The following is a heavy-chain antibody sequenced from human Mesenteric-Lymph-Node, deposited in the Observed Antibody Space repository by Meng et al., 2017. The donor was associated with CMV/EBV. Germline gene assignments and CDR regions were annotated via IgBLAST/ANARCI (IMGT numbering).Heavy chain of an antibody. J-gene: IGHJ4*02. CDR3: AKVRETSSWYPFDS. CDR1: GFIFANYA. D-gene: IGHD6-13*01. Sequence: GFIFANYAMTWVRQAPGKGLEWVSSISGSSASTVYADSMKGRFTISRDNFKDTLYLQMNSLRVDDTAVYFCAKVRETSSWYPFDSWGQGTLVTVSS. CDR2: ISGSSAST. V-gene: IGHV3-23*01.